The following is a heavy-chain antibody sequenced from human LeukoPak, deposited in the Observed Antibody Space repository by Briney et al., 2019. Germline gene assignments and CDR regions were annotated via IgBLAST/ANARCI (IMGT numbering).Heavy chain of an antibody. J-gene: IGHJ5*01. CDR2: ISTYNGDT. CDR3: ARDSSDTSGWYIWFDF. CDR1: GYTFKHYG. V-gene: IGHV1-18*04. D-gene: IGHD6-19*01. Sequence: ASVRVSCKASGYTFKHYGISWVRQAPGQGLEWMGWISTYNGDTKHAQKVQGRLTLTADASTDTAYMELRGLTSDDTAVYYCARDSSDTSGWYIWFDFWGQGTLVTVSS.